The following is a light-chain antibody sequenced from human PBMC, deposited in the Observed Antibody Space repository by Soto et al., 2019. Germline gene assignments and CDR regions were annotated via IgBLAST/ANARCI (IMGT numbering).Light chain of an antibody. CDR2: GAS. CDR3: QQFSSYPLT. J-gene: IGKJ4*01. CDR1: QSISSK. Sequence: EIVMTQSPATLSVSPGERATLSCRASQSISSKLAWYQQKPGQAPRLLIYGASTRATGFPARFSGGGSGTDFTLTISRLEPEDFAVYYCQQFSSYPLTFGGGTKVDIK. V-gene: IGKV3-15*01.